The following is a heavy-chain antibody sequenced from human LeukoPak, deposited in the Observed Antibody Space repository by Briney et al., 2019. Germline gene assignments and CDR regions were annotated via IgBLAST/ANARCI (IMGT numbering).Heavy chain of an antibody. J-gene: IGHJ5*02. CDR2: IYTSGST. Sequence: PSETLSLTCTVSGGSISSYYWSWIRQPAGKGLEWIGRIYTSGSTNYNPSLKSRVTMSVDTSKNQFSLKLSSVTAADTAVYYCARDSSRRNYYGSGSYYNEANWFGPWGQGTLVTVSS. CDR1: GGSISSYY. D-gene: IGHD3-10*01. V-gene: IGHV4-4*07. CDR3: ARDSSRRNYYGSGSYYNEANWFGP.